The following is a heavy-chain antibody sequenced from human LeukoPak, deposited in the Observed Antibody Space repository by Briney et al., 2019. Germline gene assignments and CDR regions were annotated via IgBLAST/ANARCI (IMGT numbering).Heavy chain of an antibody. Sequence: SETLSLTCTVSGGSISSSSYYWGWIRQPPGKGLEWIGSIYYSGSTYYNPSLKSRVTISVDTSKNQFSLKLSSVTAADTAVYYCARRDSDCSSTSCYFPFDYWGQGTLVTVSS. CDR2: IYYSGST. J-gene: IGHJ4*02. CDR1: GGSISSSSYY. D-gene: IGHD2-2*01. V-gene: IGHV4-39*01. CDR3: ARRDSDCSSTSCYFPFDY.